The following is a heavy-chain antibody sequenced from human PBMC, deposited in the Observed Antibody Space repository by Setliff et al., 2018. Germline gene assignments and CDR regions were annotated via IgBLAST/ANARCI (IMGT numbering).Heavy chain of an antibody. J-gene: IGHJ6*03. V-gene: IGHV4-61*09. CDR1: GDSISSRRNY. D-gene: IGHD3-3*01. CDR2: IYTSWST. CDR3: ARVTGFSYMDV. Sequence: SETLSLTCTVSGDSISSRRNYWGWFRQPAGKELEWIGQIYTSWSTNYNPSLKSRVTISVDKSKNQFSLKLNSVTGADTAVYYCARVTGFSYMDVWGKGTTVTVSS.